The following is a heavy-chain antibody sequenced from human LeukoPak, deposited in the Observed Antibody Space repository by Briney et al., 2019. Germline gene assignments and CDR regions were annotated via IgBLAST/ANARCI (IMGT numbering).Heavy chain of an antibody. D-gene: IGHD2-15*01. J-gene: IGHJ4*02. Sequence: SETLSLTCTVSGGSISSSSYYWSWIRQPPGKGLEWIGEINHSGSTNYNPSLKSRVTISVDTSKNQFSLKLSSVTAADTAVYYCARGRGTATIDYWGQGTLVTVSS. CDR1: GGSISSSSYY. V-gene: IGHV4-39*07. CDR2: INHSGST. CDR3: ARGRGTATIDY.